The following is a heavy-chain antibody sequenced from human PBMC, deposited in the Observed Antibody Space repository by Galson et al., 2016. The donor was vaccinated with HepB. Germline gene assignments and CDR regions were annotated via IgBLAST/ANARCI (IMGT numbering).Heavy chain of an antibody. D-gene: IGHD2-8*01. V-gene: IGHV1-3*01. CDR2: INAGNGNT. CDR3: ARAIVVMPSANWFVP. Sequence: SVKVSCKASGYTFTSYAIHWLRQAPGQRLEWMGWINAGNGNTKYSQKFQGRVTITRDTSANTAYMELSSLRSEDTAVYYCARAIVVMPSANWFVPWGQGALVTVSS. J-gene: IGHJ5*02. CDR1: GYTFTSYA.